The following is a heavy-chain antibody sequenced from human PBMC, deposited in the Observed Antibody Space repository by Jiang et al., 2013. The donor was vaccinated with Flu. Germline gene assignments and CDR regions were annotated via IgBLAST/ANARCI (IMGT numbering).Heavy chain of an antibody. CDR3: ARAGATYYYDSSGYYLYYYYGMDV. CDR1: GGSISSYY. D-gene: IGHD3-22*01. Sequence: GSGLVKPSETLSLTCTVSGGSISSYYWSWIRQPPGKGLEWIGYIYYSGSTNYNPSLKSRVTISVDTSKNQFSLKLSSVTAADTAVYYCARAGATYYYDSSGYYLYYYYGMDVWGQGTTVTVSS. V-gene: IGHV4-59*01. CDR2: IYYSGST. J-gene: IGHJ6*02.